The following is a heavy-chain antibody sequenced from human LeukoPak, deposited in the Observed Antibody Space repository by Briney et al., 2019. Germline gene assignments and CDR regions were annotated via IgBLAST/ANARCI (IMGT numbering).Heavy chain of an antibody. D-gene: IGHD4-17*01. CDR1: GDSTNTYF. CDR3: ASKSTDHGELRFDY. CDR2: IYYTGTT. V-gene: IGHV4-59*01. Sequence: SETLSLTCTLSGDSTNTYFWSWIRQSPGKGLEWIGYIYYTGTTNYNPSLKSRVTISVDTSKNQSSLKVNSVTAADTGVYYCASKSTDHGELRFDYWGQGTLVTVSS. J-gene: IGHJ4*02.